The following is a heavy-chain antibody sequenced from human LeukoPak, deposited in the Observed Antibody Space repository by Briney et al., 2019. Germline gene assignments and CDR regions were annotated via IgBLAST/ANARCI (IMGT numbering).Heavy chain of an antibody. D-gene: IGHD2-15*01. CDR1: GASISSSSNS. CDR3: AKADLPVCSPYNWFDP. J-gene: IGHJ5*02. CDR2: IYSSGSA. Sequence: SETLSLTCAVSGASISSSSNSWSWFRQPPGKGPEWIGDIYSSGSASYNPSLHSRLLISIDTSKNHFSLELSSVTAADTAVYFCAKADLPVCSPYNWFDPWGQGTLVTVSS. V-gene: IGHV4-30-4*07.